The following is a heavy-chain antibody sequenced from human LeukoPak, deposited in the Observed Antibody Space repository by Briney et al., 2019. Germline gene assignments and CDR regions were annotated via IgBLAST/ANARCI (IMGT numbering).Heavy chain of an antibody. D-gene: IGHD1-1*01. J-gene: IGHJ4*02. Sequence: GRSLRLSCAASGFTFSSHGMHWVRQAPGKGLEWVAVISYDGSKKYYADSVKGRFTISRDNAKNTVYLQMNSLRAEDTAVYYCSKGKYNWNDYYGYWGQGTLVSVSS. CDR1: GFTFSSHG. CDR2: ISYDGSKK. CDR3: SKGKYNWNDYYGY. V-gene: IGHV3-30*18.